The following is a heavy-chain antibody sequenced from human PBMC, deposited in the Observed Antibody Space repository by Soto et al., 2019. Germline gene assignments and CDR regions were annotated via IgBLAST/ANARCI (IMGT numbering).Heavy chain of an antibody. CDR2: SRNKANSYNT. J-gene: IGHJ4*02. Sequence: EVQLVESGGGLVQPGGSLRLSCAASGFTFSDYYMDWVRQVPGKGLEWVGRSRNKANSYNTEYAASVKGRFSISRDGSKDSMYLQMNSLKTGGTAVYYCARETGGSYDYWGQGALVTVSS. D-gene: IGHD1-26*01. CDR1: GFTFSDYY. CDR3: ARETGGSYDY. V-gene: IGHV3-72*01.